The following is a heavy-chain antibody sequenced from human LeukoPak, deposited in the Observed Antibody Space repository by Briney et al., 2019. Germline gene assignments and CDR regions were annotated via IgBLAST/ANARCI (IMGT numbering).Heavy chain of an antibody. J-gene: IGHJ4*02. CDR1: GGSISSYY. Sequence: SETLSLTCTVAGGSISSYYCSWIRQPAGKGLEWIGRIYTSGSTNYNPSLKSRVTMSVDTSKNQFSLKLSSVTAADTAVYYCARWSYSSSPGVFDYWGQGTLVTVSS. D-gene: IGHD6-6*01. V-gene: IGHV4-4*07. CDR2: IYTSGST. CDR3: ARWSYSSSPGVFDY.